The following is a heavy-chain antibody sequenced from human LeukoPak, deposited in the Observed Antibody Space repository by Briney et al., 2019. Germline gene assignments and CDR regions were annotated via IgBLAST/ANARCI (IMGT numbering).Heavy chain of an antibody. Sequence: SETLSLTCTVSGGSISSSSYYWGWIRQPPGKGLEWIGSIYYSGSTYYNPSLKSRVTISVDTSKNQFSLKLSSVTAADTAVYYCARDRVTMIVVVIYWYFDLWGRGTLVIVSS. J-gene: IGHJ2*01. V-gene: IGHV4-39*07. CDR1: GGSISSSSYY. D-gene: IGHD3-22*01. CDR2: IYYSGST. CDR3: ARDRVTMIVVVIYWYFDL.